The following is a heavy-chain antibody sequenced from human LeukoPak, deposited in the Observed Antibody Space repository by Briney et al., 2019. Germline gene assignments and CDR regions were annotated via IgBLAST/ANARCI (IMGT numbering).Heavy chain of an antibody. CDR1: GLTFTDFW. J-gene: IGHJ4*02. D-gene: IGHD2-2*01. CDR2: IKPDGSEK. CDR3: SGRDSSRSPRAY. V-gene: IGHV3-7*01. Sequence: GGSLRLSCAASGLTFTDFWMNWVREAPGRGLEWVANIKPDGSEKYYVDSVKGRFAISRDNAKNEVYLEMNSLRADGRGVYYCSGRDSSRSPRAYWGQGTLVSVSS.